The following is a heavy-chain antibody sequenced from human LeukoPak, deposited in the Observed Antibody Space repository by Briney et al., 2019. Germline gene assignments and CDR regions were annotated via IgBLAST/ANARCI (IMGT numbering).Heavy chain of an antibody. Sequence: SETLSLTCAVYGDSFSGYYWSWIRQPPGKGLEWIGEFNSSGSTKYNPSLKRRVTISADTSKKQFSLRLSSLTAADTAVYYCARHVYGSGTYYKSFRSDYFDYWGQGTLVTVSS. V-gene: IGHV4-34*01. CDR3: ARHVYGSGTYYKSFRSDYFDY. J-gene: IGHJ4*02. D-gene: IGHD3-10*01. CDR1: GDSFSGYY. CDR2: FNSSGST.